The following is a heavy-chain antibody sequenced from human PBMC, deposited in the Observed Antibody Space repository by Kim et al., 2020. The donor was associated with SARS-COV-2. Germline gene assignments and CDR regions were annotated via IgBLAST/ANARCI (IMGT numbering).Heavy chain of an antibody. J-gene: IGHJ4*02. Sequence: GGSLRLSCGASGFSFGDYGMHWVRQGPGKGLDWVSGITWNSGKIGYADFVKGRFPISRDNAKNSLFLQMNSLRAEDTALYFCTKDSHLLYSSNYNFDSWGEGTLVTGS. CDR3: TKDSHLLYSSNYNFDS. D-gene: IGHD4-4*01. CDR2: ITWNSGKI. CDR1: GFSFGDYG. V-gene: IGHV3-9*01.